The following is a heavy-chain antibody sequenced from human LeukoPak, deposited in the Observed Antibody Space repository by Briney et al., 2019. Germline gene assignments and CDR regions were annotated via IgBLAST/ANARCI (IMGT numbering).Heavy chain of an antibody. CDR2: INPNSGGT. CDR3: ARMGSLLTGVRSSGAFDI. Sequence: ASVKVSCKASGYTFTYYAIHWVRQAPGQGLEWMGWINPNSGGTNYAQKFQGRVTMTRDTSISTAYMELSRLRSDDTAVYYCARMGSLLTGVRSSGAFDIWGQGTMVTVSS. V-gene: IGHV1-2*02. D-gene: IGHD1-20*01. J-gene: IGHJ3*02. CDR1: GYTFTYYA.